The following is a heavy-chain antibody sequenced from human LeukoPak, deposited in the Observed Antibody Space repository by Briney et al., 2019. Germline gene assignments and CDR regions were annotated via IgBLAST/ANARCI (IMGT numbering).Heavy chain of an antibody. Sequence: GGSLRLSCAASGFTFSDYYMSWIRQAPGKGLEWVSYISSSGSTIYYADSVKGRFTISRDNSKNTLYLQMNSLRAEDTAVYYCAKDLGIAAAGRAGYWGQGTLVTVSS. V-gene: IGHV3-11*01. CDR1: GFTFSDYY. D-gene: IGHD6-13*01. J-gene: IGHJ4*02. CDR2: ISSSGSTI. CDR3: AKDLGIAAAGRAGY.